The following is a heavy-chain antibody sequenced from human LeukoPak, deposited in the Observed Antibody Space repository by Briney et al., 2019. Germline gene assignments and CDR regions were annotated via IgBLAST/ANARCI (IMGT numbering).Heavy chain of an antibody. Sequence: GGSLRLSCAASGFTFDEYAMHWVRQVPGKGLEWVSGISWNSINIGYVGSVKGRFTISRDNAKNSLDLEMNSLRAEDTALYYCAKDIMRYSSSWWEFDPWGQGTRVTVSS. D-gene: IGHD6-13*01. V-gene: IGHV3-9*01. J-gene: IGHJ5*02. CDR2: ISWNSINI. CDR1: GFTFDEYA. CDR3: AKDIMRYSSSWWEFDP.